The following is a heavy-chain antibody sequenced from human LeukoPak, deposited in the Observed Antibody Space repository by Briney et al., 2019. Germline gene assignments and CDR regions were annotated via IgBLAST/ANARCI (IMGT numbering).Heavy chain of an antibody. Sequence: SETLSLTCTVSGYSISSGTYFWNWIRQLPGKGLEWIGYIYYSGSTYYNPSLKSRVTISVDTSENQFSLKLSSVTAADTAVYYCARRRGDFLTGFDYWGQGTLVTVSS. D-gene: IGHD3-9*01. V-gene: IGHV4-31*03. J-gene: IGHJ4*02. CDR3: ARRRGDFLTGFDY. CDR1: GYSISSGTYF. CDR2: IYYSGST.